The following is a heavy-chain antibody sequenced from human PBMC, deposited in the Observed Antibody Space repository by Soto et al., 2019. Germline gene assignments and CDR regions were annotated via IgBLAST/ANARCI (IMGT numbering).Heavy chain of an antibody. V-gene: IGHV4-34*01. J-gene: IGHJ6*03. D-gene: IGHD1-1*01. CDR3: ARVLNWNDRYYYYYDMDV. CDR2: INHSGST. CDR1: GGSFSGYY. Sequence: PSETLSLTCAVYGGSFSGYYWSWIRQPPGKGLEWIGEINHSGSTNYNPSLKSRVTISVDTSKNQFSLKLSSVTAADTAVYYCARVLNWNDRYYYYYDMDVWGKGTTVTVSS.